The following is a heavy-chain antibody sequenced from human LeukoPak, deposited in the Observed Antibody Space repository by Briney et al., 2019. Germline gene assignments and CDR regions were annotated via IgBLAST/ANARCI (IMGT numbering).Heavy chain of an antibody. CDR1: GFTFSSYS. J-gene: IGHJ6*03. D-gene: IGHD2-2*01. Sequence: PGGSLRLSCAASGFTFSSYSMNWVRQAPGKGLEWVSYISSSSSTIYYADSAKGRFTISRDNAKNSLYLQMNSLRDEDTAVYYCARDGTSCYFSSCYYYYHMDVWGKGTTVTVSS. CDR2: ISSSSSTI. CDR3: ARDGTSCYFSSCYYYYHMDV. V-gene: IGHV3-48*02.